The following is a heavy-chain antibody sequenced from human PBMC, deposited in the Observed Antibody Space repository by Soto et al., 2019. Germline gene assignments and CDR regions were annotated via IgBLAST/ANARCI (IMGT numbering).Heavy chain of an antibody. V-gene: IGHV2-5*02. CDR2: INWDDDK. J-gene: IGHJ5*02. Sequence: QITLKESGPTLVKPTQTLTLTCTFSGFSLSTSGVGVGWIRQPPGKALEWLELINWDDDKRYSPSLKSRLTLSKDTSKNQEVLTMTNMDPMDTATYYCAHSRGQLLLPNWFDPWGQGTLVTVSS. D-gene: IGHD2-15*01. CDR3: AHSRGQLLLPNWFDP. CDR1: GFSLSTSGVG.